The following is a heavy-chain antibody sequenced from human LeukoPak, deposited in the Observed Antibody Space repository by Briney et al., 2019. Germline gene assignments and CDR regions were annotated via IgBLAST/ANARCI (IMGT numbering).Heavy chain of an antibody. V-gene: IGHV3-11*06. Sequence: GGSLRLSCAASGFTFSDYYMSWVRQAPGKGLEWVSYISGSSGYTKYADSVKGRFTISRDNAKNSLYLQVNSLRAGDTAVYYCARGTGTTAYFDYWGQGTPVTVSS. CDR1: GFTFSDYY. J-gene: IGHJ4*02. D-gene: IGHD1-1*01. CDR2: ISGSSGYT. CDR3: ARGTGTTAYFDY.